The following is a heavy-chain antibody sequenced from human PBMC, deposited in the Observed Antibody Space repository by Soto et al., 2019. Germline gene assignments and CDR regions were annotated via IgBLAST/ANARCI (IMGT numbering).Heavy chain of an antibody. Sequence: GSSVLLSWNESGYTFTSYYMHWVRQAPGQGLDWIGIINPSCGGTSYAQKFQGRVTMTRDTATSTGYMELIILRSEDTAVYYCARDYGSGGSYDANDSLDIWG. CDR3: ARDYGSGGSYDANDSLDI. D-gene: IGHD2-15*01. CDR2: INPSCGGT. V-gene: IGHV1-46*01. J-gene: IGHJ3*02. CDR1: GYTFTSYY.